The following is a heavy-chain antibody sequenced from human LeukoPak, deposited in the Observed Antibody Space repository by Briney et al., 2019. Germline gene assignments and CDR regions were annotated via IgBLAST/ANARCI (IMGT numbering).Heavy chain of an antibody. V-gene: IGHV3-15*01. J-gene: IGHJ4*02. D-gene: IGHD3-16*02. CDR3: TTDRAYDYVWGSYRLFDY. CDR2: IKSKTDGGTT. CDR1: GFTFSNAW. Sequence: GGSLRLSRAASGFTFSNAWMSWVRQAPGKGLEWVGRIKSKTDGGTTDYAAPVKGRFTISRDDSKNTLYLQMNSLKTEDTAVYYCTTDRAYDYVWGSYRLFDYWGQGTLVTVSS.